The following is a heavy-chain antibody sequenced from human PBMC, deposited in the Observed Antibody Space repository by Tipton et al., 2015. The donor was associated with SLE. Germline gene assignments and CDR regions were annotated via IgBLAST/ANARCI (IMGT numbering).Heavy chain of an antibody. CDR2: INHSGST. D-gene: IGHD6-13*01. CDR1: GGSISSGSYY. Sequence: TLSLTCTVSGGSISSGSYYWSWIRQPAGKGLEWIGEINHSGSTNYNPSLKSRVTISVDTSKNQFSLKLSSVTAADTAVYYCARDTAAAGGPFDYWGQGTLVTVSS. J-gene: IGHJ4*02. V-gene: IGHV4-61*09. CDR3: ARDTAAAGGPFDY.